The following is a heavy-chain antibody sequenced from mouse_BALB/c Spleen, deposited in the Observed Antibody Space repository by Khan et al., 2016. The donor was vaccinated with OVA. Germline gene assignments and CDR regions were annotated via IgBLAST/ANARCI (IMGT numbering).Heavy chain of an antibody. D-gene: IGHD1-1*01. J-gene: IGHJ3*01. V-gene: IGHV1S136*01. CDR1: GYTFTSYV. CDR3: APVGNYYVSFAY. CDR2: IYPFNDDT. Sequence: VQLKQSGPELVKPGASVKMSCKASGYTFTSYVMHWVKQKPGLGLEWIGYIYPFNDDTKYNEKFKGKATLTSDQSSSTAYMELSSLTSEDSAVYYCAPVGNYYVSFAYWGQGTLGTVSA.